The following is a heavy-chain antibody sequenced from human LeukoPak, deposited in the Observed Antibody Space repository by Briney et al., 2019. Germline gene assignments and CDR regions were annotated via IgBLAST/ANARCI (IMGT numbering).Heavy chain of an antibody. D-gene: IGHD1-26*01. CDR2: ISGSGGST. V-gene: IGHV3-23*01. CDR3: ARMSGSHIDH. Sequence: GSLRLSCAASGFTFSSYAMSWVRQAPGKGLEWVSAISGSGGSTYYADSVKGRFTISRDNSKNTLDLQMDSLRAEDTAVYYCARMSGSHIDHWGQGTLVTVSS. J-gene: IGHJ4*02. CDR1: GFTFSSYA.